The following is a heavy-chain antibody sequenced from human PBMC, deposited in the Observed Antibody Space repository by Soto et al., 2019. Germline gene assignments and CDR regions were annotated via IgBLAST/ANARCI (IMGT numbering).Heavy chain of an antibody. J-gene: IGHJ5*02. CDR2: IYYSGST. CDR3: ARASYYSDSFGYFLQS. D-gene: IGHD3-22*01. V-gene: IGHV4-59*01. Sequence: PSETLSLTCTFSVVSISPYYWSCIRHTPGKGLEWIAYIYYSGSTNYNPSLKSRVTISVDTSKNQCSLKLSSVTAADTAVYYCARASYYSDSFGYFLQSWGQGTLVNVS. CDR1: VVSISPYY.